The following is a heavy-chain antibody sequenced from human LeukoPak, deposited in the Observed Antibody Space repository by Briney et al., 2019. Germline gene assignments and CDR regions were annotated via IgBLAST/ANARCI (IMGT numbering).Heavy chain of an antibody. CDR1: GFTFSSYA. CDR3: VRDRGTYRPIDY. J-gene: IGHJ4*02. V-gene: IGHV3-23*01. Sequence: GGSLRLSCAASGFTFSSYAMSWVRQAPGKGLEWVSAISGSGGSTYYADSVKGRFTISRDNAQNSLYLQMNSLRAEDTAIYYCVRDRGTYRPIDYWGQGTLVTVSS. CDR2: ISGSGGST. D-gene: IGHD1-26*01.